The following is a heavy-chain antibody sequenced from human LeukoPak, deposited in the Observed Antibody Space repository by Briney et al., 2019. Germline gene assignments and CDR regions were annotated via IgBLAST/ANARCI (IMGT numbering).Heavy chain of an antibody. CDR2: IYYSGST. Sequence: PSETLSLTCTVSGGSISSYYWSWIRQPPGKGLEWIGYIYYSGSTNYNPSLKSRVTISVDTSNNQFSLKLSSVTAADTAVYYCARVAYDILTGSNFEDYWGQGTLVTVSS. CDR3: ARVAYDILTGSNFEDY. J-gene: IGHJ4*02. CDR1: GGSISSYY. V-gene: IGHV4-59*01. D-gene: IGHD3-9*01.